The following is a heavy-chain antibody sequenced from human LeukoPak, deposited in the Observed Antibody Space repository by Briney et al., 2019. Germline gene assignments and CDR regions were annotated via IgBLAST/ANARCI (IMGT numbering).Heavy chain of an antibody. CDR2: IYYSGST. CDR1: GGSISSSSYY. CDR3: ARLTYYYDSSGYREDYYFDY. D-gene: IGHD3-22*01. V-gene: IGHV4-39*01. Sequence: PSETLSLTCTGSGGSISSSSYYWGWIRQPPGKGLEWIGSIYYSGSTYYNPSLKSRVTISVDTSKNQFSLKLSSVTAADTAVYYCARLTYYYDSSGYREDYYFDYWGQGTLVTVSS. J-gene: IGHJ4*02.